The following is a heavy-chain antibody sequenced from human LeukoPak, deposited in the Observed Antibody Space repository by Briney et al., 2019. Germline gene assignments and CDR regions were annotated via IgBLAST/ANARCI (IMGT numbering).Heavy chain of an antibody. CDR1: GFTFSSYS. V-gene: IGHV3-30*18. J-gene: IGHJ4*02. CDR2: ISYDGSNK. CDR3: AKEHSYAYAYYFDY. D-gene: IGHD5-18*01. Sequence: PGGSLRLSCAASGFTFSSYSMNWVRQAPGKGLEWVAVISYDGSNKYYADSVKGRFTISRDNSKNTLYLQMNSLRAEDTAVYYCAKEHSYAYAYYFDYWGQGTLVTVSS.